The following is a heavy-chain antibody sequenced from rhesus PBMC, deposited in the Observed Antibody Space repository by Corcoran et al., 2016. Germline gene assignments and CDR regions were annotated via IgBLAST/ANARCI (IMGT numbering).Heavy chain of an antibody. CDR1: GFTFSDYY. CDR2: ISSSSSYI. D-gene: IGHD6-25*01. Sequence: EVQLVESGGGLVQPGGSLRLSCAASGFTFSDYYMSWVRQAPGKGLEWVSSISSSSSYIYYAYSVKGRFTFSRDNAKNSLSLQMNSLKTEDTAVYYCTRDKGIAAAGTIDYWGQGVLVTVSS. CDR3: TRDKGIAAAGTIDY. V-gene: IGHV3S16*01. J-gene: IGHJ4*01.